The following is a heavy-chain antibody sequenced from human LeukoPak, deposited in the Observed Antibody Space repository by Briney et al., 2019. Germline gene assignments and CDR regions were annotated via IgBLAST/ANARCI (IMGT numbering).Heavy chain of an antibody. Sequence: GGSLRLSSAASGFTFSSYGMHWVRQAPGKGLEWLAVISYDGGHKFYADSLKGRFTVSRDNSKNTLYLQMNSLRAEDTALYYCKLGYCSGGSGYDYWGQGTLVTV. J-gene: IGHJ4*02. V-gene: IGHV3-30*03. CDR3: KLGYCSGGSGYDY. D-gene: IGHD2-15*01. CDR2: ISYDGGHK. CDR1: GFTFSSYG.